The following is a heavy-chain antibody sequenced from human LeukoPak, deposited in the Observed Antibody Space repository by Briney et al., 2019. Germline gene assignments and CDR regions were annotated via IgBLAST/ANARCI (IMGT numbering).Heavy chain of an antibody. J-gene: IGHJ4*02. Sequence: ASVKVSCKASGYTFTGYYMHWVRQAPGQGLEWMGIINPSGGSTSYAQKFQGRVTMTRDTSTSTVYMELSSLRSEDTAVYYCARERDIHYDFWSGYQGYWGQGTLVTVSS. CDR2: INPSGGST. CDR3: ARERDIHYDFWSGYQGY. V-gene: IGHV1-46*01. CDR1: GYTFTGYY. D-gene: IGHD3-3*01.